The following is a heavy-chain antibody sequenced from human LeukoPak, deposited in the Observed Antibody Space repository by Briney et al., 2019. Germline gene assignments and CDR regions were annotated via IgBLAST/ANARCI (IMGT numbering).Heavy chain of an antibody. CDR1: GFSFSNYG. D-gene: IGHD6-13*01. Sequence: GGSLRLSCPASGFSFSNYGMQWVRQAPGKGLEWVAVISHDGTVKHHADSVKGRFTISRDNFKNILYLQMNSLRPDDTAVYYCAKEMTKYSSTCFDYWGQGTLVTVSS. CDR3: AKEMTKYSSTCFDY. J-gene: IGHJ4*02. V-gene: IGHV3-30*18. CDR2: ISHDGTVK.